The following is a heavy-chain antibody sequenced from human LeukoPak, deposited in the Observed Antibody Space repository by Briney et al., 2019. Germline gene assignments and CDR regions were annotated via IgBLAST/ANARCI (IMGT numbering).Heavy chain of an antibody. Sequence: GGSLRLSCASSGFTVSNNHMSWVRQARGKGVEGVALTYTDTSAYYADSVKGRFTISRDNSKNTMNLQMNSLRVEDTAVYYCARESWGPVGPWGQGTLVTVSS. CDR2: TYTDTSA. J-gene: IGHJ5*02. D-gene: IGHD3-16*01. V-gene: IGHV3-66*02. CDR1: GFTVSNNH. CDR3: ARESWGPVGP.